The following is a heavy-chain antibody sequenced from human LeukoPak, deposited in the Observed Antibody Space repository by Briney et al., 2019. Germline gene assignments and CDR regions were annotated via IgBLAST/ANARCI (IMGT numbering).Heavy chain of an antibody. D-gene: IGHD6-13*01. V-gene: IGHV4-59*01. J-gene: IGHJ6*02. CDR2: IYYSGST. CDR3: ARGLVSSWYGDYYYGMDV. Sequence: SETLSLTCTVSGGSISSYYWSWIRQPPGKGLEWIGYIYYSGSTNYNPSLKSRVTISVDTSKNQFSLKLSSVTAADTAVYYCARGLVSSWYGDYYYGMDVWGQGTTVTVSS. CDR1: GGSISSYY.